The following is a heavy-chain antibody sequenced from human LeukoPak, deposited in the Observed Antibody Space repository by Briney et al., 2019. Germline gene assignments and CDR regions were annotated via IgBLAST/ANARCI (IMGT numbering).Heavy chain of an antibody. CDR3: ARGRSRSYYDY. Sequence: GGSLRLSCAASVFTFSNYWLYGVRHGRGRGLVLVSRISNDGRSTNYADSVKGRFTISRANAKNTLFPQVNSMRADDTAVYYCARGRSRSYYDYWGQGTLVTVSS. D-gene: IGHD1-14*01. J-gene: IGHJ4*02. CDR2: ISNDGRST. CDR1: VFTFSNYW. V-gene: IGHV3-74*01.